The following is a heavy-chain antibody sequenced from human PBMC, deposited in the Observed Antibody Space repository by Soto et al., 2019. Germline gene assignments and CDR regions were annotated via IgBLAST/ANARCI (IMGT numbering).Heavy chain of an antibody. V-gene: IGHV1-69*01. CDR1: GGTFINYA. CDR2: VIPIFCFV. J-gene: IGHJ4*02. Sequence: QVQLVQSGAEVKKPGSSVKVSCKASGGTFINYAVAWVRLAPGQGLEWLGGVIPIFCFVNYAQKVRGRVSFTAYDSTSTVYMELSSMTPEDTAVYYWARGRALFGVLNFDSWGQGTLVTVSS. D-gene: IGHD3-3*01. CDR3: ARGRALFGVLNFDS.